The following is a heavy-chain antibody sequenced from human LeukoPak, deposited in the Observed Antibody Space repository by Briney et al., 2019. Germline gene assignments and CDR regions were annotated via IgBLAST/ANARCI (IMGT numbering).Heavy chain of an antibody. D-gene: IGHD5-18*01. CDR2: IYSGGST. J-gene: IGHJ4*02. CDR3: ARGYSYGRFDY. Sequence: PGGSLRLSCAASGFIVSSNYMSWVRQAPGKGLEWVSVIYSGGSTYYADSVKGRLTISRDNSKSTLYLQMNSLRAEDTAVYYCARGYSYGRFDYWDQGTLVTVSS. CDR1: GFIVSSNY. V-gene: IGHV3-66*01.